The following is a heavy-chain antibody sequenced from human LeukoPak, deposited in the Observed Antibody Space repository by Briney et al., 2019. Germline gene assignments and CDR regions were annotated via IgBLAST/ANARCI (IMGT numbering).Heavy chain of an antibody. CDR1: GYTFTSYY. CDR2: INPSGGST. J-gene: IGHJ6*03. Sequence: GASVKVSCKASGYTFTSYYMHWVRQAPGQGLEWMGIINPSGGSTSYAQKSQGRVTMTRNTSISTAYMELSSLRSEDTAVYYRARGGNSGYDLFYYYYYYMDVWGKGTTVTISS. CDR3: ARGGNSGYDLFYYYYYYMDV. V-gene: IGHV1-46*01. D-gene: IGHD5-12*01.